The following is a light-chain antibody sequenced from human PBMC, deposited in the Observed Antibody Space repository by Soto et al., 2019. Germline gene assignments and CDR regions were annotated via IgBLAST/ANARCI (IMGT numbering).Light chain of an antibody. V-gene: IGKV1-5*02. Sequence: DIQMTQSPSTLSASVGDRVTIVCRASQSISSWLAWYQQKPGKAPKVLIYGASSLESGVPSRFSGSGSGTEFTLTISSLQPDDFATSYCQQYNSYPWTFGQGTKV. CDR3: QQYNSYPWT. J-gene: IGKJ1*01. CDR1: QSISSW. CDR2: GAS.